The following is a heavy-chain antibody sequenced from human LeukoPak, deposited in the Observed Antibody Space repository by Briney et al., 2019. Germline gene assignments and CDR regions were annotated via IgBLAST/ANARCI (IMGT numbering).Heavy chain of an antibody. D-gene: IGHD3-10*01. J-gene: IGHJ3*02. CDR2: ISYDGSNK. CDR3: ARDRDAFDI. Sequence: GGSLRLSCAASGFTFSSYAMHWVRQAPGKGLEWVAVISYDGSNKYYADSVKGRFTISRDNSKNTLYLQMNSLRAEDTAVYYCARDRDAFDIWGQGTMVTVSS. CDR1: GFTFSSYA. V-gene: IGHV3-30-3*01.